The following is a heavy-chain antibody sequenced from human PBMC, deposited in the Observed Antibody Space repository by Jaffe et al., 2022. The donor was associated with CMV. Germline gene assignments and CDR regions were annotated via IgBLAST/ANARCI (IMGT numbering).Heavy chain of an antibody. Sequence: QVQLQESGPGLVKPSETLSLTCTVSGGSISSYYWSWIRQPPGKGLEWIGYIYYSGSTNYNPSLKSRVTISVDTSKNQFSLKLSSVTAADTAVYYCARVGSYGEVSYYYYYYMDVWGKGTTVTVSS. CDR1: GGSISSYY. V-gene: IGHV4-59*01. CDR3: ARVGSYGEVSYYYYYYMDV. CDR2: IYYSGST. J-gene: IGHJ6*03. D-gene: IGHD5-18*01.